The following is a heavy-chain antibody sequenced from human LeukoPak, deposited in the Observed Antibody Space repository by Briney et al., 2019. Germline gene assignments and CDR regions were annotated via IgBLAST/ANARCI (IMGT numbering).Heavy chain of an antibody. D-gene: IGHD3-9*01. CDR3: AKDRFFDILTGLDAFDI. Sequence: GGSLRLSCAASGFTFSSYGMHWVRQAPGKGLEWVAVISYDGSNKYYADSVKGRFTISRDNSKNTLYLQMNSLRAEDTAVYYCAKDRFFDILTGLDAFDIWGQGTMVTVSS. J-gene: IGHJ3*02. CDR1: GFTFSSYG. V-gene: IGHV3-30*18. CDR2: ISYDGSNK.